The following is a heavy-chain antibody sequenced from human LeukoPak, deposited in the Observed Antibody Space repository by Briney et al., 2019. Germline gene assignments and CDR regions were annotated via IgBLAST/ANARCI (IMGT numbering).Heavy chain of an antibody. V-gene: IGHV7-4-1*02. CDR1: GYTFTSYA. D-gene: IGHD3-3*01. CDR3: AREGYYDFWNGPAGNWFDP. J-gene: IGHJ5*02. Sequence: ASVKVSCKASGYTFTSYAMNWVRQAPGQGLEWMGWINTNTGNPTYAQGFTGRFVFSLDTSVSTAYLQISSLKAEDTAVYYCAREGYYDFWNGPAGNWFDPWGQGTLVTVSS. CDR2: INTNTGNP.